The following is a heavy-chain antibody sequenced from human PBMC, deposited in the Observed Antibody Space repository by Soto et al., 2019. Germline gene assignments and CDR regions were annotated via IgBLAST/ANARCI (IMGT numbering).Heavy chain of an antibody. CDR2: IIPIFGTA. CDR3: ARVVVSPGHLDY. Sequence: SVKVSCKASGGTFSSYAISWVRQAPGQRLEWMGGIIPIFGTANYAQKFQGRVTITADESTSTAYMELSSLRSEDTAVYYCARVVVSPGHLDYGGQGTLVTVSS. D-gene: IGHD3-22*01. CDR1: GGTFSSYA. J-gene: IGHJ4*02. V-gene: IGHV1-69*13.